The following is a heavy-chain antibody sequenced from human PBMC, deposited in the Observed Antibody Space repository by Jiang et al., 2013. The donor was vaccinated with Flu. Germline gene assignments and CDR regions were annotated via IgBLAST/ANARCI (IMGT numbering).Heavy chain of an antibody. J-gene: IGHJ2*01. CDR1: GFTFSSYS. D-gene: IGHD4-17*01. V-gene: IGHV3-21*01. CDR3: ARARVTVTTGYFDL. CDR2: ISSSSSYI. Sequence: QLLESGGGLVKPGGSLRLSCAASGFTFSSYSMNWVRQAPGKGLEWVSSISSSSSYIYYADSVKGRFTISRDNAENSLYLQMNSLRAEDTAVYYCARARVTVTTGYFDLWGRGTLVTVSS.